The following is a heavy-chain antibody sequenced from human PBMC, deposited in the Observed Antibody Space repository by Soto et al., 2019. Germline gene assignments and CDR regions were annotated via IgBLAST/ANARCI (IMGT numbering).Heavy chain of an antibody. D-gene: IGHD7-27*01. CDR3: ARVTGEHWYFDL. J-gene: IGHJ2*01. CDR1: GFTFTSYW. CDR2: INSDGSST. V-gene: IGHV3-74*01. Sequence: GGSLRLSCAASGFTFTSYWMHWVRQPPGKGLVWVSRINSDGSSTSYADSVKGRFTSSRDNAKNTLYLQMNSLRAEDTDVYDGARVTGEHWYFDLWGRGTLVTVSS.